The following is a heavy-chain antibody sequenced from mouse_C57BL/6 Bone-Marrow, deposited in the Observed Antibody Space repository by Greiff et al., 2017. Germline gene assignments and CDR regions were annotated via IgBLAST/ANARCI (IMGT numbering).Heavy chain of an antibody. CDR3: VLIYYDYDAVGDY. Sequence: EVQLQQSGAELVKPGASVKLSCTASGFNIKDYYMHWVKQRTEQGLEWIGRIDPEDGETNYAPKFQGKATITADTSSNTASLTLSSLTSEDTAVYYCVLIYYDYDAVGDYWGQGTTLTVSS. V-gene: IGHV14-2*01. CDR1: GFNIKDYY. CDR2: IDPEDGET. J-gene: IGHJ2*01. D-gene: IGHD2-4*01.